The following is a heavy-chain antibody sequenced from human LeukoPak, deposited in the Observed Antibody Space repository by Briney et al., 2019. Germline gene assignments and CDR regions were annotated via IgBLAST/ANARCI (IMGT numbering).Heavy chain of an antibody. Sequence: PGGSLRLSCAASGFTFSSFSMTWVRQAPGKGLEWVARIKEDGGEQKYVGSVKGRFTISRDNAKNSLYLQMNSLRAEDTAMYYRARIRSWGYFDYWGQGALVTVSS. V-gene: IGHV3-7*01. D-gene: IGHD3-16*01. CDR2: IKEDGGEQ. J-gene: IGHJ4*02. CDR3: ARIRSWGYFDY. CDR1: GFTFSSFS.